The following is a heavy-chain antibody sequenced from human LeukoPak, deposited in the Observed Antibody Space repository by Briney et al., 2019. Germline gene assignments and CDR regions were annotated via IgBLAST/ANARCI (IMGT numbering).Heavy chain of an antibody. Sequence: GASVKVPCKASGYTFTSYGISWVRQAPGQGLEWIGWISAYNGNTNYAQKLQGRVTMTTDTSTSTAYMELRSLRSDDTAVYYCAREFAYYYDSSGYYYEDYWGQGTLVTVSS. CDR1: GYTFTSYG. V-gene: IGHV1-18*01. J-gene: IGHJ4*02. CDR2: ISAYNGNT. D-gene: IGHD3-22*01. CDR3: AREFAYYYDSSGYYYEDY.